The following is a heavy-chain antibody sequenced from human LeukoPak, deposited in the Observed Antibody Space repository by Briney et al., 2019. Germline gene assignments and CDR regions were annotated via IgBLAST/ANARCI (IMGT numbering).Heavy chain of an antibody. CDR1: GGSISNYY. CDR3: ARDPANTPETWDFDY. Sequence: SETLSLTCTVSGGSISNYYWSWIRQPPGKGLEWIGEINHSGSTNYNPSLKSRVTISVDTSKNQFSLKLSSVTAADTAVYYCARDPANTPETWDFDYWSQGALVTVSS. CDR2: INHSGST. J-gene: IGHJ4*02. V-gene: IGHV4-34*01.